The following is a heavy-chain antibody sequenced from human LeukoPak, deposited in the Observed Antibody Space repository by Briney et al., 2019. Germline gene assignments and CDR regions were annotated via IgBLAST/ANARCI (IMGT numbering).Heavy chain of an antibody. V-gene: IGHV3-23*01. CDR1: GFTFSSYV. Sequence: GRSLRLSCAASGFTFSSYVMSWVRQAPGEGLEWVSGISGSGGSTYYAGSVKGRFTISRDNSKNTLYLQMNSLRAEDTAVYYCAKDPGGSSAYWYFDLWGRGTLVTVSS. CDR2: ISGSGGST. CDR3: AKDPGGSSAYWYFDL. J-gene: IGHJ2*01. D-gene: IGHD6-19*01.